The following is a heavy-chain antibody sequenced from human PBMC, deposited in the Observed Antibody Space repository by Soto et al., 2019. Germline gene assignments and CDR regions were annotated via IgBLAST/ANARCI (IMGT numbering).Heavy chain of an antibody. V-gene: IGHV3-23*01. Sequence: PGGSLRLSCAASGFKFSNYAMGWVRQAPGKGLEWVSLISATGGGTYYADSVKGRFTISRDNSHNTLYLQVHSLTAEDTAVYYCANDRRAGGNSAFYFHFCGQGAQVTVSS. CDR1: GFKFSNYA. CDR2: ISATGGGT. D-gene: IGHD3-16*01. J-gene: IGHJ4*02. CDR3: ANDRRAGGNSAFYFHF.